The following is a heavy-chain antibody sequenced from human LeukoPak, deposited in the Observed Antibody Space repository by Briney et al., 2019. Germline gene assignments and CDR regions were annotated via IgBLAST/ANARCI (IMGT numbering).Heavy chain of an antibody. V-gene: IGHV3-7*01. CDR2: IKKDGSEK. CDR3: AKVGYYYDSSGYYGGGYFDY. CDR1: GFTFSSYW. Sequence: GGSLRLSCAASGFTFSSYWMSWVRQAPGKGLEWVANIKKDGSEKYYVDSVKGRFTISRDNAKNSLDLQMNSLRAEDTAVYYCAKVGYYYDSSGYYGGGYFDYWGQGTLVTVSS. J-gene: IGHJ4*02. D-gene: IGHD3-22*01.